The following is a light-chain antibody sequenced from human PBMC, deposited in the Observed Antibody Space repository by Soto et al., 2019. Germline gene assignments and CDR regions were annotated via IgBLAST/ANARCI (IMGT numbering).Light chain of an antibody. V-gene: IGKV3-20*01. Sequence: EIVLTQSPGTLSLSPGERATLSCRASQSVSSSYIAWYQQKPGQAPRLLIYGASNRATGIPDRFSGSGSATDFTLTISRLEPEDFAVYYCQHYARSPRTFGQGTKVEIK. CDR2: GAS. J-gene: IGKJ1*01. CDR3: QHYARSPRT. CDR1: QSVSSSY.